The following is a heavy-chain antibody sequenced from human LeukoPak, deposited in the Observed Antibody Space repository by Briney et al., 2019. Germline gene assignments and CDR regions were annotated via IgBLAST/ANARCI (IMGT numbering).Heavy chain of an antibody. CDR1: GGTFSNYA. D-gene: IGHD2-21*02. J-gene: IGHJ4*02. CDR2: IIPIFGTA. CDR3: ARAVVVVTADDYFDY. V-gene: IGHV1-69*13. Sequence: SVKVSCKASGGTFSNYAISWVRQAPGQGLEWMGGIIPIFGTANYTQKFQGRVTITADESTSTAYMELSSLRSEDTAVYYCARAVVVVTADDYFDYWGQGTLVTVSS.